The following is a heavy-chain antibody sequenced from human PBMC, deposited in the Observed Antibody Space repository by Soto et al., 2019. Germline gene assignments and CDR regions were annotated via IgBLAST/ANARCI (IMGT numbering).Heavy chain of an antibody. D-gene: IGHD6-13*01. J-gene: IGHJ4*02. CDR3: ARAVHSSTWSKDY. V-gene: IGHV1-18*01. CDR1: GYSFTSYC. Sequence: GASVKVSCKVSGYSFTSYCISWVRHAPGQGLGWMGWISSDNGNTNYAQKLQGRVTMTTDTSTSTAYMELRSLRLDDTAVYYCARAVHSSTWSKDYWGQGTLVTVSS. CDR2: ISSDNGNT.